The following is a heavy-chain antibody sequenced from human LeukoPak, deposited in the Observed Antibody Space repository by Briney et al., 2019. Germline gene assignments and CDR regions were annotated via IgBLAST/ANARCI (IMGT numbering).Heavy chain of an antibody. J-gene: IGHJ4*02. V-gene: IGHV4-61*01. Sequence: SETLSLTCTVSGGSVSSGSYYWSWIRQPPGKGLEWIGYIYYSGSTNYNPSLKSRVAISVDTSKNQFSLKLTSVTAADTAVYYGARGFYYFDDWGQGTLDTVSS. D-gene: IGHD3-3*01. CDR3: ARGFYYFDD. CDR1: GGSVSSGSYY. CDR2: IYYSGST.